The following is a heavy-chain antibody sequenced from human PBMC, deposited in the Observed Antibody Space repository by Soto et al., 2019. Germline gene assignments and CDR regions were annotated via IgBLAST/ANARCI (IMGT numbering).Heavy chain of an antibody. Sequence: GGSLRLSCAASGFTFSSYAMSWVRQAPGKGLEWVSAISGSGGSTYYADSVKGRFTISRDNSKNTLYLQMNSLRAEDTAVYYCAKTAYTREGYFDWLLTSDNWFDPWGQGTLVTVSS. J-gene: IGHJ5*02. CDR1: GFTFSSYA. D-gene: IGHD3-9*01. CDR2: ISGSGGST. CDR3: AKTAYTREGYFDWLLTSDNWFDP. V-gene: IGHV3-23*01.